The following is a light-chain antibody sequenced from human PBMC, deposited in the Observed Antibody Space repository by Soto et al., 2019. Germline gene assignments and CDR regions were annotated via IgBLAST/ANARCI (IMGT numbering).Light chain of an antibody. V-gene: IGLV2-14*01. Sequence: QSTLTQPASVSGSPGQSITISCTGTSSDVGGYNYVSWYQQHPGKAPKLMIYEVSNRPSGGSNRFSGSKSANTASLTISGLRAEDEADYYCSSYTASSTHWVFGGGTKLTVL. CDR1: SSDVGGYNY. CDR2: EVS. CDR3: SSYTASSTHWV. J-gene: IGLJ3*02.